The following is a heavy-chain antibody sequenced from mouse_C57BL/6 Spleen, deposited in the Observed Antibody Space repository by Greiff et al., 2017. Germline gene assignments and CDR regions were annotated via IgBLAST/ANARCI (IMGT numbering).Heavy chain of an antibody. Sequence: VKLVESGPELVKPGASVKISCKASGYAFSSSWMNWVKQRPGKGLEWIGRIYPGDGDTNYNGKFKGKATMTADKSSSTAYMQLSSLTSEDSAVYFCAREDYGSSYRYFDVWGTGTTVTVSS. D-gene: IGHD1-1*01. V-gene: IGHV1-82*01. CDR2: IYPGDGDT. CDR3: AREDYGSSYRYFDV. J-gene: IGHJ1*03. CDR1: GYAFSSSW.